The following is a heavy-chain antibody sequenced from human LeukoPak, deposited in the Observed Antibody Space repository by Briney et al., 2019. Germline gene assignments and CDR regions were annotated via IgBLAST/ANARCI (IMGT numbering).Heavy chain of an antibody. CDR1: GGSISGHF. CDR3: ARGGWYPESFQH. CDR2: IHYSGST. D-gene: IGHD6-19*01. J-gene: IGHJ1*01. Sequence: SETLSLTCTVPGGSISGHFLSWIRQPPGKGLEWIGYIHYSGSTNSNPSLLSRVTISVDMSKNQFSLRLSCVTAADTAVYYCARGGWYPESFQHWGQGALVTVCS. V-gene: IGHV4-59*08.